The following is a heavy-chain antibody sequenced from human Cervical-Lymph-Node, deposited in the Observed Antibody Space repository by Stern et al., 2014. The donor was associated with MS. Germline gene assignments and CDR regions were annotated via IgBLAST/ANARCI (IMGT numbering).Heavy chain of an antibody. J-gene: IGHJ6*02. V-gene: IGHV1-8*01. CDR2: MNPDSGET. D-gene: IGHD2-21*02. Sequence: QVQLVQSGAEVKKPGASVKVSCKASGYTFSSFDINWVRQATGQGLEWMGWMNPDSGETGYTEKFQGRVTMTRNTSITTAYMELSGLRSEDTAVYYCARGETRLKMFALSLYYGMDVLGQGATVTVSS. CDR1: GYTFSSFD. CDR3: ARGETRLKMFALSLYYGMDV.